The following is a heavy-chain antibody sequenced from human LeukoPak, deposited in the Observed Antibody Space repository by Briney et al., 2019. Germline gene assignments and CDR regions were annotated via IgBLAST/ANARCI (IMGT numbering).Heavy chain of an antibody. Sequence: GASVKVSCKASGYTFTGYYTHWVRQAPGQGLEWMGWINPNSGGTNYAQKFQGRVTMTRDTSISTAYMELSRLRSDDTAVYYCARGPGDYVWGSYRPFDYWGQGTLVTVSS. CDR3: ARGPGDYVWGSYRPFDY. D-gene: IGHD3-16*02. V-gene: IGHV1-2*02. CDR1: GYTFTGYY. CDR2: INPNSGGT. J-gene: IGHJ4*02.